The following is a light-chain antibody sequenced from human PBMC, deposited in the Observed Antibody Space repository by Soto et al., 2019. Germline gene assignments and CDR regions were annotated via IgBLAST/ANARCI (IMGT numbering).Light chain of an antibody. CDR3: QQYNKWPPVT. J-gene: IGKJ4*01. Sequence: EIVMTQSPATLSVSPGERATLSCRASQSVSSNLAWYQQKPGQAPRLLIHGASTRATGIPARFSGSGSGTEFTLTLSSLQSEDFAVYYCQQYNKWPPVTFGGGTKVDIK. CDR2: GAS. V-gene: IGKV3-15*01. CDR1: QSVSSN.